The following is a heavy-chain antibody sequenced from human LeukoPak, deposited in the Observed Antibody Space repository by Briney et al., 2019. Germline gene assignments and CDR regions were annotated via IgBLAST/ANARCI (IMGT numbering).Heavy chain of an antibody. V-gene: IGHV3-21*04. Sequence: PGGPLRLSCAASGFTFSSYSMNWVRQAPGKGLEWVSSISSSSSYIYYADSVKGRFTISRDNAKNSLYLQMNSLRAEDTAVYYCAREWRGVGSADYWGQGTLVTVSS. CDR2: ISSSSSYI. CDR1: GFTFSSYS. D-gene: IGHD3-10*01. CDR3: AREWRGVGSADY. J-gene: IGHJ4*02.